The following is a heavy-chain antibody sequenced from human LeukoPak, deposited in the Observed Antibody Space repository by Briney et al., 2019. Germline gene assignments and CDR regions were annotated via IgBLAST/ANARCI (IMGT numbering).Heavy chain of an antibody. V-gene: IGHV3-23*01. D-gene: IGHD6-13*01. J-gene: IGHJ4*02. CDR2: ISGSGGST. Sequence: GGSLRLSCAASGFTFSSYAMSGVRQAPGKGLEWVSAISGSGGSTYYADSVKGRFTISRDNSKNTLYLQMNSLRAEDTAVYYCAKGIVYSSSWYGEFDYWGQGTLVTVSS. CDR1: GFTFSSYA. CDR3: AKGIVYSSSWYGEFDY.